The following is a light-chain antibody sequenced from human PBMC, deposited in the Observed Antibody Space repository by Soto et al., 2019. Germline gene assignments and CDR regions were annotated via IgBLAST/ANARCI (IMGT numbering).Light chain of an antibody. J-gene: IGLJ1*01. V-gene: IGLV2-8*01. CDR1: SSDVGGYNY. Sequence: QSALTQPPSASGSPGQSVTISCTGTSSDVGGYNYVSWYQQNPGKAPKLMLYEVSKRPSGVPDRFSGSKSGNTASLTVSGLQAEDEADYYCSSYAGSNNFGVFGTGTKLTVL. CDR2: EVS. CDR3: SSYAGSNNFGV.